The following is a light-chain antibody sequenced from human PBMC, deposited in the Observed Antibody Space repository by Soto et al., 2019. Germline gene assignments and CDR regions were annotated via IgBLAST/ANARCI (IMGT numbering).Light chain of an antibody. V-gene: IGKV3-20*01. J-gene: IGKJ2*01. CDR3: QQYGASLYT. CDR1: QTISSSY. Sequence: DIVLTQSPGTLSLSPGERATLSCRASQTISSSYLAWYQQKPGQAPRLLIYGASSRATGIPDRFGGRGSGTDFTLTISRLEPEDFAVYYCQQYGASLYTFGQGTQLEIK. CDR2: GAS.